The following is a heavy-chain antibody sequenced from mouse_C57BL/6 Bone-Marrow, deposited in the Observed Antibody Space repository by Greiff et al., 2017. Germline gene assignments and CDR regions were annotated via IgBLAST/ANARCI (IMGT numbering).Heavy chain of an antibody. CDR1: GYTFTSYW. V-gene: IGHV1-55*01. CDR3: ERRPNYYAMDY. Sequence: VQLQQPGAELVKPGASVKMSCKASGYTFTSYWITWVKQRPGQGLEWIGDIYPGSGSTNYNEKFKSKATLTVDTSSSTAYLQLSSLTSEDSAVYYCERRPNYYAMDYGGQGTSVTVSS. J-gene: IGHJ4*01. CDR2: IYPGSGST.